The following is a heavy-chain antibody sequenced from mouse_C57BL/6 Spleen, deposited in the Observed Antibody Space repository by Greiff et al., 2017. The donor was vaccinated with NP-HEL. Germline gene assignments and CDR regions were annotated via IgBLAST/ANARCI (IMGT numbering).Heavy chain of an antibody. CDR3: ARRGVLRRDYAMDY. D-gene: IGHD1-2*01. Sequence: QVQLKESGAELARPGASVKLSCKASGYTFTSYGISWVKQRTGQGLEWIGEIYPRSGNTYYNEKFKGKATLTADKSSSTAYMELRSLTSEDSAVYFCARRGVLRRDYAMDYWGQGTSVTVAS. J-gene: IGHJ4*01. V-gene: IGHV1-81*01. CDR1: GYTFTSYG. CDR2: IYPRSGNT.